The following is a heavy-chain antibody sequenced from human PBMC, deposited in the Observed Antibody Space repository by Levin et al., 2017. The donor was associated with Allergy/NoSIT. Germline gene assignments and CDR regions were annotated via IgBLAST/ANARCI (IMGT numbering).Heavy chain of an antibody. CDR2: ISWNSGSI. V-gene: IGHV3-9*01. D-gene: IGHD6-13*01. J-gene: IGHJ4*02. CDR1: GFTFDDYA. CDR3: AKDTDSSSWYYFDY. Sequence: SLKISCAASGFTFDDYAMHWVRQAPGKGLEWVSGISWNSGSIGYADSVKGRFTISRDNAKNSLYLQMNSLRAEDTALYYCAKDTDSSSWYYFDYWGQGTLVTVSS.